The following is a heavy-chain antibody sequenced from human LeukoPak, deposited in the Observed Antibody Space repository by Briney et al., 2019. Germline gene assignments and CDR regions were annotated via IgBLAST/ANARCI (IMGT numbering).Heavy chain of an antibody. J-gene: IGHJ5*02. V-gene: IGHV4-30-4*08. D-gene: IGHD5-18*01. Sequence: SQTLSPTCTVSGGSISSGDFYWTWIRQPPGKGLEWIGYIYYSGNTYYNPSLKSRVTISVDTSKNQFSLKLSSVTAADTAVYYCAATASNWFDPWGQGTLVTVSS. CDR3: AATASNWFDP. CDR1: GGSISSGDFY. CDR2: IYYSGNT.